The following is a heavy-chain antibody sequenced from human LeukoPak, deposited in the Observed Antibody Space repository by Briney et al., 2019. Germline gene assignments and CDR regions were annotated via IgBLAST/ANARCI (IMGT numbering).Heavy chain of an antibody. Sequence: ASVKVSCKASGYTFTSYGISWVRQAPGQGLEWMGWISAYNGNTNYAQKLQGRVTMTTDTSTSTAYMELSSLRSEDTAVYYCARGVPAASPRYYYYYGMDVWGQGTTVTVSS. CDR3: ARGVPAASPRYYYYYGMDV. J-gene: IGHJ6*02. CDR2: ISAYNGNT. V-gene: IGHV1-18*01. CDR1: GYTFTSYG. D-gene: IGHD2-2*01.